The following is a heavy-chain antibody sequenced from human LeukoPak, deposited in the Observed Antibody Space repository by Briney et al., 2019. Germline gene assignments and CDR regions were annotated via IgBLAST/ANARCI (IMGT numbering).Heavy chain of an antibody. CDR2: IIPIFGTA. V-gene: IGHV1-69*13. J-gene: IGHJ5*02. CDR3: ARGCSSTSCYTSGLAPWFDP. Sequence: SVKVSCKASGGTFSRYAISWVRQAPGQGPEWMGGIIPIFGTANYAQKFQGRVTITADESTSTAYMELSSLRSEDTAVYYCARGCSSTSCYTSGLAPWFDPWGQGTLVTVSS. D-gene: IGHD2-2*02. CDR1: GGTFSRYA.